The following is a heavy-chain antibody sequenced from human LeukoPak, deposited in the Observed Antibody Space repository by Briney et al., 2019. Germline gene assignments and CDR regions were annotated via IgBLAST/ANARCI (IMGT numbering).Heavy chain of an antibody. CDR3: ARGTMTTVTYYFDY. J-gene: IGHJ4*02. CDR1: GGSFSGYY. D-gene: IGHD4-17*01. V-gene: IGHV4-34*01. CDR2: INHSGST. Sequence: SETLSLTRAVYGGSFSGYYWSWIRQPPGKGLEWIGEINHSGSTNYNPSLKSRVTISVDTSKNQSSLKLSSVTAADTAVYYCARGTMTTVTYYFDYWGQGTLVTVSS.